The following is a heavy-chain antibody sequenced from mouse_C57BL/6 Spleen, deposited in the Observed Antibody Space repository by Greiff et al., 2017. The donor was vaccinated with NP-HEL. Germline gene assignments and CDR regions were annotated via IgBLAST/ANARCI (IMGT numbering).Heavy chain of an antibody. CDR2: IDPSDSDT. J-gene: IGHJ1*03. V-gene: IGHV1-52*01. CDR1: GYTFTSYW. CDR3: AAVGGLEGYFDD. Sequence: QVQLQQPGAELVRPGSSVKLSCKASGYTFTSYWMHWVKQRPIQGLEWIGNIDPSDSDTHYNQQFKDKATLTVDKSSSTAYMQLSSLTSEDSAVDYYAAVGGLEGYFDDWGTGTTVTVSS. D-gene: IGHD4-1*01.